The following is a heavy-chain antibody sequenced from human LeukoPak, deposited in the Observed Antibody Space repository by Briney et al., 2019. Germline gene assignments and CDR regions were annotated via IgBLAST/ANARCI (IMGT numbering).Heavy chain of an antibody. CDR3: ARGGPYYYDSSGRTNFDY. J-gene: IGHJ4*02. V-gene: IGHV4-61*01. D-gene: IGHD3-22*01. CDR2: IYYSGST. Sequence: SETLSLTCTVSGGSVSSSNYYWSWIRQPPGKGLEYIGYIYYSGSTNYNPSLKSRVTISVDTSKNQFSLKLSSVTAADTAVYYCARGGPYYYDSSGRTNFDYWGQGTLVTVSS. CDR1: GGSVSSSNYY.